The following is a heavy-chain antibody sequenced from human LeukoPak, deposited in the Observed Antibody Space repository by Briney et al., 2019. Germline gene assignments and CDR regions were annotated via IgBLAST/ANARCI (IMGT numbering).Heavy chain of an antibody. J-gene: IGHJ3*02. Sequence: GGSLRLSCAASGFTFSSYSMNWVRQAPGKGLEWVSSISSSSSYIYYADSVKGRFTISRDNAKNSLYLQMNSLRAEDTAVYYCAGPEYYYDSSGFPGDAFDIWGQGTVVTVSS. V-gene: IGHV3-21*01. CDR3: AGPEYYYDSSGFPGDAFDI. CDR1: GFTFSSYS. CDR2: ISSSSSYI. D-gene: IGHD3-22*01.